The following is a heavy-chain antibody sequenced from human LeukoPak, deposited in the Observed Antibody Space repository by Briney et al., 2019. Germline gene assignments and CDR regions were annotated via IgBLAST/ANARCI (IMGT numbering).Heavy chain of an antibody. CDR3: ARNILFAFDI. CDR1: GLTFSSSY. Sequence: PGGSLRLSFAASGLTFSSSYMSWVRQAPGKGLEWVSIIYNDGSTYYADSMKGRFTISRDNSKNTLYLQVNSLRAEDTAMYYCARNILFAFDIWGQGTMVTVSS. J-gene: IGHJ3*02. V-gene: IGHV3-53*01. CDR2: IYNDGST.